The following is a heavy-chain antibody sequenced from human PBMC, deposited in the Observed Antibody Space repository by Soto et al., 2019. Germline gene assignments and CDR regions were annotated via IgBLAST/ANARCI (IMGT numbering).Heavy chain of an antibody. CDR1: GFTFTSSA. CDR2: IVVGSGNT. CDR3: AAESSTYYYDSSGQY. V-gene: IGHV1-58*01. Sequence: SVKVSCKASGFTFTSSAVQWVRQARGQRLEWIGWIVVGSGNTNYAQKFQERVTITRDMSTSTAYMELSSLRSEDTAVYYCAAESSTYYYDSSGQYWGQGTLVTVSS. J-gene: IGHJ4*02. D-gene: IGHD3-22*01.